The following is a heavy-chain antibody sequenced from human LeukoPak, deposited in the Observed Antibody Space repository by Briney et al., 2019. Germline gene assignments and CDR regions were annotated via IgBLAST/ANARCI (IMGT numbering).Heavy chain of an antibody. V-gene: IGHV3-48*03. D-gene: IGHD3-16*01. CDR1: GFTFSSYE. J-gene: IGHJ6*03. CDR3: ARDYVNDYYMDV. Sequence: GGSLSLSCAASGFTFSSYEMNWVRQAPGKGLEWVSYISSSGSTIYYADSVKGRFTISRDNAKNSLYLQMNSLRAEDTAVYYCARDYVNDYYMDVWGKGTTVTISS. CDR2: ISSSGSTI.